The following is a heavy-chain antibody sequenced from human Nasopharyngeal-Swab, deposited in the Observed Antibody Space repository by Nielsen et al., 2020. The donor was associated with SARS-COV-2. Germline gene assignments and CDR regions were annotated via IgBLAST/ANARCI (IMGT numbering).Heavy chain of an antibody. CDR2: INSDGSST. CDR1: GFTFSSYW. V-gene: IGHV3-74*01. Sequence: GGSLRLSCAASGFTFSSYWMHWVRQAPGKGLVWVSRINSDGSSTSYADSVKGRFTISRDNVKNTLYLQMNSLRAEDTAVYYCARSGYSGYDDYGGTLEHYWGQGTLVTVSS. D-gene: IGHD5-12*01. J-gene: IGHJ4*02. CDR3: ARSGYSGYDDYGGTLEHY.